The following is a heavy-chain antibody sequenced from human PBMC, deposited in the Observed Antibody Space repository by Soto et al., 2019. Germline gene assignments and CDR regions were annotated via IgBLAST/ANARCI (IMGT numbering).Heavy chain of an antibody. CDR2: ISAYNGNT. V-gene: IGHV1-18*01. J-gene: IGHJ5*02. CDR3: ATAPIPKNWFDP. Sequence: GASVKVSCKASGYTFTSYGISWVRQAPGQGLEWMGWISAYNGNTNYAQKFQGRVTMTEDTSTDTAYMELSSLRSEDTAVYYCATAPIPKNWFDPWGQGTLVTVSS. CDR1: GYTFTSYG.